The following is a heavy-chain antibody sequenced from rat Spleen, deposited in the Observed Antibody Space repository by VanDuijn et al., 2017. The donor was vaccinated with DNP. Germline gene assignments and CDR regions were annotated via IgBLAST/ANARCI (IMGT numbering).Heavy chain of an antibody. CDR1: GFTFSDCY. CDR3: TTRAFGDYFDY. CDR2: ISDDGLTT. V-gene: IGHV5-20*01. J-gene: IGHJ2*01. D-gene: IGHD4-3*01. Sequence: EVQLVESGGGLVQPGRSMKLSCEASGFTFSDCYMAWVRQAPTKGLEWVATISDDGLTTYYRDSVKGRFTISRENAKSTLYLQVDSLRSEDTATYFCTTRAFGDYFDYWGQGVMVTVSS.